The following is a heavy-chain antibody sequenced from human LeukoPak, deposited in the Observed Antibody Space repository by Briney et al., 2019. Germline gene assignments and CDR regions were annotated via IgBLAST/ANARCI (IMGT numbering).Heavy chain of an antibody. Sequence: GGSLRLSCAASGFTFSSYGMHWVRQAPGKGLEWVAFIRYDGSNKYYADSVKGRLTISRDNSKNTLYLQMNSLRAEDTAVYYCAKEKKYYYDSTGHPGYDYWGQGTLVTVSS. CDR1: GFTFSSYG. V-gene: IGHV3-30*02. J-gene: IGHJ4*02. D-gene: IGHD3-22*01. CDR2: IRYDGSNK. CDR3: AKEKKYYYDSTGHPGYDY.